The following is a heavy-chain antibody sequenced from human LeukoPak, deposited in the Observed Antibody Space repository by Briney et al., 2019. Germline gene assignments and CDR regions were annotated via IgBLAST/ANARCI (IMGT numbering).Heavy chain of an antibody. J-gene: IGHJ6*02. V-gene: IGHV5-51*01. Sequence: LGESLKISCKGSGYSFNSYYIAWVRQMPGKGLEWMGIIYPGDSDTRYSPSFQGQVTMSVDKSNTTAYLQWSSLKASDTDMYYCARRRGTVAGYYYGMDVWGQGTTVTVSS. CDR2: IYPGDSDT. CDR3: ARRRGTVAGYYYGMDV. D-gene: IGHD6-19*01. CDR1: GYSFNSYY.